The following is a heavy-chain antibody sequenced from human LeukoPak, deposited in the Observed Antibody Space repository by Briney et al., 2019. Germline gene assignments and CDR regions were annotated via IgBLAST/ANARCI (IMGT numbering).Heavy chain of an antibody. J-gene: IGHJ5*02. CDR1: GGFFSGYY. CDR3: AREYPNSGATYSSGWYNP. D-gene: IGHD6-19*01. V-gene: IGHV4-34*01. Sequence: PSETLSLTCAVYGGFFSGYYWSWIRLPPGKGLEWIGEINHSGSTNYNPSLKSRVTISVDTSKNQFSLKLGSVTAADTAVYYCAREYPNSGATYSSGWYNPWGQGTLVTVSS. CDR2: INHSGST.